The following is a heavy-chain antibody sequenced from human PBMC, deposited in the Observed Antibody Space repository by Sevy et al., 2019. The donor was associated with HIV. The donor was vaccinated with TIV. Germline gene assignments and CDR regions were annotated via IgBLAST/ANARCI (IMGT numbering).Heavy chain of an antibody. V-gene: IGHV3-7*01. J-gene: IGHJ6*02. Sequence: GGSLRLSCAASGFTFSSYWMSWVRQAPGKGLEWVANIKQDGSEKYYVDSVKGRFTNSRDNAKNSLYLQMNSLRAEDTAVYYCARDYDFWSGYYAHYGMDVWGQGTTVTVSS. CDR1: GFTFSSYW. CDR2: IKQDGSEK. CDR3: ARDYDFWSGYYAHYGMDV. D-gene: IGHD3-3*01.